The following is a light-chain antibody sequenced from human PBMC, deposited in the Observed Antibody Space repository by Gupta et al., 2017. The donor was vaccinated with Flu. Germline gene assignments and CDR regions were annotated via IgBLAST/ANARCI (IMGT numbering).Light chain of an antibody. CDR1: QSVRSDY. J-gene: IGKJ1*01. Sequence: EIVLTQSPGTLSLSPGERATLSCRASQSVRSDYLAWYQQKPGQAPRLLMYGAYYRATGIPERFSGSGSGTDFTLTISRLEPEDSAVYYCQQYGSKSWTFGQGTKVEFK. CDR2: GAY. CDR3: QQYGSKSWT. V-gene: IGKV3-20*01.